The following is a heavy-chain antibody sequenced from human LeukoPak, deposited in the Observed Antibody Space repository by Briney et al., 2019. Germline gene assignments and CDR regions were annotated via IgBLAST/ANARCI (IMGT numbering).Heavy chain of an antibody. CDR2: MYHSGST. V-gene: IGHV4-38-2*02. CDR3: ARVPGPNWFDP. J-gene: IGHJ5*02. Sequence: SETLSLTCIVSGYSISSGYYWGWIRQPPGKGLEWIGSMYHSGSTYYNPSPKSRVTISVDTSKNQFSLKLSSVTAADTAVYYCARVPGPNWFDPRGQGTLVTVSS. CDR1: GYSISSGYY.